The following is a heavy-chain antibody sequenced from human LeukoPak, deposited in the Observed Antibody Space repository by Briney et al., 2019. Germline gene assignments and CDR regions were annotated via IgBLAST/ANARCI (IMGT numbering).Heavy chain of an antibody. Sequence: ASVKVSCKVSGYTLTELSMHWVRQAPGKGLEWMGGFDPEDDETIYAQKFQGRVTMTEDTSTDTAYMELSSLRSEDTAVYYCATITTGTIYNWFDPWGQGTLVIVSS. J-gene: IGHJ5*02. D-gene: IGHD1-1*01. CDR1: GYTLTELS. CDR3: ATITTGTIYNWFDP. V-gene: IGHV1-24*01. CDR2: FDPEDDET.